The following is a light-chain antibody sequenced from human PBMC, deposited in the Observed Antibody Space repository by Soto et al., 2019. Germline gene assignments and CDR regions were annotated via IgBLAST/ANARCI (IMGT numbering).Light chain of an antibody. Sequence: QLVLTQPASVSGSPGQSITISCTGTSSNVGSYDLVSWYQQHPGKAPKLLIYEVTKRPSGVSNRFSGSKSGNTASLTISGLQAEDEADYACCSYAASNTLIFGGGTKLTVL. J-gene: IGLJ2*01. CDR1: SSNVGSYDL. V-gene: IGLV2-23*02. CDR3: CSYAASNTLI. CDR2: EVT.